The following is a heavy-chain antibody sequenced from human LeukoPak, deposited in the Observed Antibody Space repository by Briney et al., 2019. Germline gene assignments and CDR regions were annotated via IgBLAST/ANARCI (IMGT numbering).Heavy chain of an antibody. V-gene: IGHV4-34*01. CDR1: GGSFSGYY. CDR2: INHSGST. J-gene: IGHJ4*02. CDR3: ARPSRSGPSRQKYYYDSSGYYFDY. Sequence: SETLSLTCAVYGGSFSGYYWSWIRQPPGKGLEWIGEINHSGSTNYNPSLKSRVTISVDTSKNQFSLKLSSVTAADTAVYYCARPSRSGPSRQKYYYDSSGYYFDYWGQGTLVTVSS. D-gene: IGHD3-22*01.